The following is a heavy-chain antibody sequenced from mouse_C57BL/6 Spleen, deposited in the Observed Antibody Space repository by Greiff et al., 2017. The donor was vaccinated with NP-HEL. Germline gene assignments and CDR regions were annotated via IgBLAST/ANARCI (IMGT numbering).Heavy chain of an antibody. CDR1: GYTFTSYW. J-gene: IGHJ2*01. Sequence: QVQLQQPGAELVRPGTSVKLSCKASGYTFTSYWMHWVKQRPGQGLEWIGVIDPSDSYTNYNQKFKGKATLTVDKSSSTAYMELRSLTSEDSAVYYCAVYDYDVDYWGQGTTLTVSS. V-gene: IGHV1-59*01. CDR3: AVYDYDVDY. D-gene: IGHD2-4*01. CDR2: IDPSDSYT.